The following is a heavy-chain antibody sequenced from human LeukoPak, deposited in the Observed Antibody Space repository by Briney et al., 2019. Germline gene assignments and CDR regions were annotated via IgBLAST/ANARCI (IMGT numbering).Heavy chain of an antibody. CDR3: ARVAYEGTWSGFDP. CDR2: LNSDGSSA. J-gene: IGHJ5*02. CDR1: GFTISSYG. D-gene: IGHD1-1*01. Sequence: GGSLRLSCVVSGFTISSYGMHWVRQAPGKGLVWVSRLNSDGSSAYYADSVKGRFTISRDNAKNTLYLQIDSLRAEDTAVYSCARVAYEGTWSGFDPWGQGTLVTVSS. V-gene: IGHV3-74*01.